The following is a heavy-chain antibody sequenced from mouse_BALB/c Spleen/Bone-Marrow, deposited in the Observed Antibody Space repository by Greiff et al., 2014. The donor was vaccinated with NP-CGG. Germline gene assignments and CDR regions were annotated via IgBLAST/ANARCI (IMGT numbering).Heavy chain of an antibody. CDR3: TRSRGYFDY. Sequence: VQLQQSGAVLVRPGASVKLSCKASGYTFTTFWINWVKQRPGQGLEWIGNIYPSDTYTNYSQDFKDKATLTVDKSSSTAYMQLSSPTSEDSAVYYCTRSRGYFDYWGQGTTLTVSS. CDR1: GYTFTTFW. V-gene: IGHV1-69*02. J-gene: IGHJ2*01. CDR2: IYPSDTYT.